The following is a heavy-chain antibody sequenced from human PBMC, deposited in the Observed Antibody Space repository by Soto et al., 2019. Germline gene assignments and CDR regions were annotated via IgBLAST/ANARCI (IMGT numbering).Heavy chain of an antibody. J-gene: IGHJ6*02. Sequence: QVQLVQSGAEVKNPGASVKVSFKASEYTFTRYGIGWARQAPGQGLEWMGWINTYNGNTNYAQNVQGRVTLTTDTSTSTAYMELRSLRSNDTAIYYCAMVDVYVTPSPQDVWGQGTTVIVSS. D-gene: IGHD3-16*01. CDR1: EYTFTRYG. CDR3: AMVDVYVTPSPQDV. CDR2: INTYNGNT. V-gene: IGHV1-18*01.